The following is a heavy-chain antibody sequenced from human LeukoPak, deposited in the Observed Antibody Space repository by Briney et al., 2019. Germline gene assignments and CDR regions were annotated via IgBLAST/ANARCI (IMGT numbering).Heavy chain of an antibody. V-gene: IGHV3-30*18. Sequence: GGSLRLSCAASGFTFSCCGMHWVRQAPGKGLEWMASVSSDARQKDYADSVKGRFTISRDNSKNTLYLQMGSLRTEDTAVYYRAKRIDRFALDYWGQGTLLIVSS. CDR1: GFTFSCCG. D-gene: IGHD3-9*01. J-gene: IGHJ4*02. CDR2: VSSDARQK. CDR3: AKRIDRFALDY.